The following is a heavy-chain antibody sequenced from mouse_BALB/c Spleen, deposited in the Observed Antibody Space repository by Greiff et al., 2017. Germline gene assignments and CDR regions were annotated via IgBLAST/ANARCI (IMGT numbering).Heavy chain of an antibody. V-gene: IGHV1-15*01. CDR3: TRRWDDYDGGGGAMDY. J-gene: IGHJ4*01. D-gene: IGHD2-4*01. CDR1: GYTFTDYE. CDR2: IDPETGGT. Sequence: VQLQQSGAELVRPGASVTLSCKASGYTFTDYEMHWVKQTPVHGLEWIGAIDPETGGTAYNQKFKGKATLTADKSSSTAYMELRSLTSEDSAVYYWTRRWDDYDGGGGAMDYWGQGTSVTVSS.